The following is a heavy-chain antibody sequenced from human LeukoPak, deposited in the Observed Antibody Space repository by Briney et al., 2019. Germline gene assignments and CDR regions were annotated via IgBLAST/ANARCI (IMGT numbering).Heavy chain of an antibody. Sequence: GAPVKVSCKASGYTFTGYYIHWVRQAPGQGLEWMGWVNPNGGGTNYAQKFQGRVTMTRDTSISTAYMELSRLRSDDTAVYYCARGEDCFDYWGQGTLVTVSS. D-gene: IGHD3-16*01. J-gene: IGHJ4*02. CDR2: VNPNGGGT. V-gene: IGHV1-2*02. CDR3: ARGEDCFDY. CDR1: GYTFTGYY.